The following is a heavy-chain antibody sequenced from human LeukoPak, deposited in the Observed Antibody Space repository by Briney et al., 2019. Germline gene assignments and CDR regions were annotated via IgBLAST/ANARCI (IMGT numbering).Heavy chain of an antibody. CDR2: ISSNVVST. CDR1: GFTFSSYA. D-gene: IGHD1-26*01. V-gene: IGHV3-64D*06. CDR3: VKKAVGGAKGWFDP. J-gene: IGHJ5*02. Sequence: GGSLRLSCSASGFTFSSYAMYWVRQAPGKGLEYVSAISSNVVSTYYADSVKGRFTISRDNSKNTLYLQMTSLRDEDTAVYYCVKKAVGGAKGWFDPWGQGTLVTVSS.